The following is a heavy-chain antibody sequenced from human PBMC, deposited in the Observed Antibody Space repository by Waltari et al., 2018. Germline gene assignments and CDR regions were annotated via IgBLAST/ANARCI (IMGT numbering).Heavy chain of an antibody. V-gene: IGHV4-59*01. J-gene: IGHJ5*02. CDR1: GGSISSYY. D-gene: IGHD3-16*01. CDR3: ARAQDLGWMHSDNWFDP. Sequence: QVQLQESGPGLVKPSETLSLTCTVSGGSISSYYWSWIRQPPGKGLEWIGYVYYSGRTNYNPSLKSRVTISVDTSKNQFSLKLSSVTAADTAVYYCARAQDLGWMHSDNWFDPWGQGTLVTVSS. CDR2: VYYSGRT.